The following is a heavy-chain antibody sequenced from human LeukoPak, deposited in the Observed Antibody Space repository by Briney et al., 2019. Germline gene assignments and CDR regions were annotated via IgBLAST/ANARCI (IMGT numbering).Heavy chain of an antibody. CDR3: ARHGGTEIDAFDI. CDR2: IYYSGST. D-gene: IGHD3-16*01. Sequence: SQTLSLTCTVSGGSISSGDYYWSWIRQPPGKGLEWIGYIYYSGSTDYNPSLKSRVTISVDTSKNQFSLKLSSVTAADTAVYYCARHGGTEIDAFDIWGQGTMVTVSS. CDR1: GGSISSGDYY. J-gene: IGHJ3*02. V-gene: IGHV4-30-4*08.